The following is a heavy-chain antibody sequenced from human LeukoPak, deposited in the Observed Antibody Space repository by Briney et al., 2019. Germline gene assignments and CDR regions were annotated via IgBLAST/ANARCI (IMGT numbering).Heavy chain of an antibody. V-gene: IGHV4-59*12. CDR2: ISLGNT. D-gene: IGHD5-18*01. J-gene: IGHJ4*02. CDR1: GYTLSAYY. CDR3: ARDKRHSYGKYFDP. Sequence: PSGTLTLTCTVSGYTLSAYYWNWIRQTPGKGLEWIGHISLGNTEYNHSLKSRVTISVDTSKNEFYLRLTSVTAADTALYFCARDKRHSYGKYFDPWSQGTLVSVSS.